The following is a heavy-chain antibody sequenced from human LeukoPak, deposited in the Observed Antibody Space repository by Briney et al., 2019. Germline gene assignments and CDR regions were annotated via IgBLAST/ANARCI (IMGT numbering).Heavy chain of an antibody. CDR3: ARADSMMTFGGVIGLGGFDP. V-gene: IGHV3-11*01. CDR2: ISSSVGII. J-gene: IGHJ5*02. D-gene: IGHD3-16*02. CDR1: GFSFSDYY. Sequence: PGGSLRLSCSASGFSFSDYYMSWIRQAPGKGLEWVSSISSSVGIIYYADSVKGRFTISRDNAKNSLYLQMNSLGAEDTAVYYCARADSMMTFGGVIGLGGFDPWGQGTLVTVSS.